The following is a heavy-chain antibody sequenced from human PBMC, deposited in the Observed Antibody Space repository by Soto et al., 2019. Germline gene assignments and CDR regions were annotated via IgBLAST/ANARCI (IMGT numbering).Heavy chain of an antibody. V-gene: IGHV4-59*01. CDR2: IYYIGST. D-gene: IGHD2-2*01. Sequence: SGTLSLTCTVSGGSISSYDWSWIRQPPGKGLEWIGYIYYIGSTNYNPSLKRRVTISVDTSKNQFSLKLSPVTAADTAVYYCARGLRRQLLHWFDPWGQGTLVTVSS. J-gene: IGHJ5*02. CDR3: ARGLRRQLLHWFDP. CDR1: GGSISSYD.